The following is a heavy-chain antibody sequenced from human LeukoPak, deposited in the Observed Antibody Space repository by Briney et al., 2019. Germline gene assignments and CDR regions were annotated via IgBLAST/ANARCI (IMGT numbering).Heavy chain of an antibody. V-gene: IGHV1-2*02. CDR3: ARDKGPWRAARLRWFDP. D-gene: IGHD6-6*01. Sequence: ASVKVSCKASGYTFTGYYMHWVRQAPGQGLEWMGWINPNSGGTNYAQKFQGRVTMTRDTSISTAYMELSRLRSDDTAVYYCARDKGPWRAARLRWFDPRGQGTLVTVSS. J-gene: IGHJ5*02. CDR1: GYTFTGYY. CDR2: INPNSGGT.